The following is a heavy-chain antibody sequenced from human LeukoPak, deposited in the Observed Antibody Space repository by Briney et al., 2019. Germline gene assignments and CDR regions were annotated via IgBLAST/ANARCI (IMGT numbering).Heavy chain of an antibody. V-gene: IGHV4-4*02. CDR2: IYHSGST. CDR3: ASSYYGSGSLAI. CDR1: GGSISSSNW. D-gene: IGHD3-10*01. Sequence: SETLSLTCAVSGGSISSSNWWSWVRQPPGKGLEWIGEIYHSGSTNYNPSLKSRVTISVDKSKNQLSLKLSSVTAADTAVYYCASSYYGSGSLAIWGQGTMVTVSS. J-gene: IGHJ3*02.